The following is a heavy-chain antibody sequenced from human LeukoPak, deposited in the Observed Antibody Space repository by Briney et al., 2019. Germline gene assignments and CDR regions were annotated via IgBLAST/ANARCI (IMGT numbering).Heavy chain of an antibody. J-gene: IGHJ5*02. CDR3: ARDRGSGSLNWFDP. V-gene: IGHV3-74*01. CDR1: GFTFSSYW. CDR2: INSDGSST. D-gene: IGHD3-10*01. Sequence: GGSLRLSCAASGFTFSSYWMHWVRQVPGKGLVWVSRINSDGSSTRYADSVKGRFTISRDNAKNTLYLQMNSLRAEDTAVYYCARDRGSGSLNWFDPWGQGTLVTVSS.